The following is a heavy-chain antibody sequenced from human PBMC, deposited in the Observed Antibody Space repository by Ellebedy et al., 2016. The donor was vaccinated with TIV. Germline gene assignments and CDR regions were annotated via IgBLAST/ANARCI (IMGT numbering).Heavy chain of an antibody. J-gene: IGHJ4*02. D-gene: IGHD3-10*01. CDR2: INPNTGET. V-gene: IGHV1-8*01. CDR1: GYIFTNYD. Sequence: ASVKVSCXASGYIFTNYDVNWVRQATGQGLEWMGWINPNTGETGYAQNFQDRVTMTRDTSITTAYMELSSLTSENTALYYCTRDYSGSGSARGYWGQGTLVTVSS. CDR3: TRDYSGSGSARGY.